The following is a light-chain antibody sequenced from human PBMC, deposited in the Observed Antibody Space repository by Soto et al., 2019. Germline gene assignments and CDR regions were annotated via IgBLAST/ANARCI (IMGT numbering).Light chain of an antibody. V-gene: IGKV1-9*01. J-gene: IGKJ4*01. CDR1: QDISAF. Sequence: IQLTQSPSSLSASVGDRVTITCRASQDISAFLASYQQKPGKAPNLLIFVASTLQSGVPSRFSGSGSGTDFTLTISSLQPEDCATYYCKQTESYPSTFGGGTKVEIK. CDR3: KQTESYPST. CDR2: VAS.